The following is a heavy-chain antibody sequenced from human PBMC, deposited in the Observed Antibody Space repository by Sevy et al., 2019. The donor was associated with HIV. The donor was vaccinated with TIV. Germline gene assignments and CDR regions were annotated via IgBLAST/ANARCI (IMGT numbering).Heavy chain of an antibody. D-gene: IGHD3-16*02. Sequence: SETLSLTCTVSGGSISSYYWSWIRQPAGKGLEWIGRIYTSGSTNYNPSLKSRVTMSVDTSKNQFSLKLSSVTAADTAVNYCARGRMITFGGVIVTPDDAFDIWGQGTMVTVSS. J-gene: IGHJ3*02. V-gene: IGHV4-4*07. CDR3: ARGRMITFGGVIVTPDDAFDI. CDR2: IYTSGST. CDR1: GGSISSYY.